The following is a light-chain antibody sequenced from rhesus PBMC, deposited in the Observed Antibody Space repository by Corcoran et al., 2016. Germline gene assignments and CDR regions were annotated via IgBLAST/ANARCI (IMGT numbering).Light chain of an antibody. Sequence: DIQMTQSPSSLSASVGDRVTITCRASQGISNNLAWYQQKPGKVPKLLIYKASPLQSGIPSRFSGSGTGTDFTLTISSLQPEDFATYYCQHGYGILFTFGPGTKLDIK. V-gene: IGKV1-25*01. CDR1: QGISNN. CDR2: KAS. CDR3: QHGYGILFT. J-gene: IGKJ3*01.